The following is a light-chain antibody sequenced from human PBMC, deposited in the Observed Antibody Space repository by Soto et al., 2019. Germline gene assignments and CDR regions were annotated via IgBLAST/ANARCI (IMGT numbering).Light chain of an antibody. V-gene: IGKV3-11*01. CDR3: QQYDKYAWT. CDR2: GAS. Sequence: VLTQSPATLSLSPGERATLSCRASENVRTFVDWYQQKPGQAPRLLIYGASNRATDIPARFSGSGSGTEFTLTISSLQPDDFATYYCQQYDKYAWTFGQGTRLEIK. J-gene: IGKJ5*01. CDR1: ENVRTF.